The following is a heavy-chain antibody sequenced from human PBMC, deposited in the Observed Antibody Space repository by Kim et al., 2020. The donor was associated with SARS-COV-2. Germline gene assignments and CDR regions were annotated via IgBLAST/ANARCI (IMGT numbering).Heavy chain of an antibody. CDR2: INHSGST. J-gene: IGHJ4*02. V-gene: IGHV4-34*01. Sequence: SETLSLTCAVYGGSFSGYYWSWIRQPPGKGLEWIGEINHSGSTNYNPSLKSRVTISVDTSKNQFSLKLSSVTAADTAVYYCARGYYGDYAYGYWGQGTLV. CDR3: ARGYYGDYAYGY. CDR1: GGSFSGYY. D-gene: IGHD4-17*01.